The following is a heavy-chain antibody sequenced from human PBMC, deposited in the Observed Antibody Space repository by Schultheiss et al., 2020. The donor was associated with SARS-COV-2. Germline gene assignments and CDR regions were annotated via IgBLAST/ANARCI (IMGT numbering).Heavy chain of an antibody. CDR3: ARPQFGVVDY. CDR2: IYYSGST. D-gene: IGHD3-3*01. CDR1: GGSISSYY. J-gene: IGHJ4*02. Sequence: SQTLSLTCTVSGGSISSYYWSWIRQPPGKGLEWIGYIYYSGSTNYNPSLKSRVTISVDTSKNQFSLKLSSVTAADTAVYYCARPQFGVVDYWGQGTLVTVSS. V-gene: IGHV4-59*01.